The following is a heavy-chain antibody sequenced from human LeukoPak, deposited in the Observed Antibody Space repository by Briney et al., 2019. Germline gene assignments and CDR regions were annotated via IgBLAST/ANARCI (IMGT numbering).Heavy chain of an antibody. CDR2: IRYDGSNK. Sequence: PGGSLRLSCAASGFAFFSYDMHWVRQAPGKGLEWVAFIRYDGSNKYYADSVKGRFTISRDNSKNTLYLQMDSLRAEDTAVYYCARGQSAMNYYYGMDVWGQGTTVTVSS. CDR3: ARGQSAMNYYYGMDV. V-gene: IGHV3-30*02. CDR1: GFAFFSYD. J-gene: IGHJ6*02.